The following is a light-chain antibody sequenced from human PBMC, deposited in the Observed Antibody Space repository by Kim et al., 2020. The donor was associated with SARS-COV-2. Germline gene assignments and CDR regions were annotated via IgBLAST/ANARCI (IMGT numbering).Light chain of an antibody. CDR1: KLGDKY. J-gene: IGLJ2*01. CDR3: QAWDSTVV. Sequence: SGSPGQTASITCSGDKLGDKYACWYQQKPGQSPVLVIYQDSKRPSGIPERFSGSNSGNTATLTISGTQAMDEADYYCQAWDSTVVFGGGTKLTVL. CDR2: QDS. V-gene: IGLV3-1*01.